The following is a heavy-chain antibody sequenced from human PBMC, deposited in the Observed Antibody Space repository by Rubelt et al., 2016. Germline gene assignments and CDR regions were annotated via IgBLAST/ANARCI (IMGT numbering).Heavy chain of an antibody. Sequence: ESGTGPVKPSETLSLTCTVPGGSISSYYWSWIRQPAGKGLEWIGRIYTSGSTNYNPSLKSRVTMSVDTSKNQFSLTLSSVTAADTAGYYCARGDPDRGSRTVTLDYWGQGTLVTVSS. CDR3: ARGDPDRGSRTVTLDY. CDR1: GGSISSYY. CDR2: IYTSGST. V-gene: IGHV4-4*07. D-gene: IGHD4-17*01. J-gene: IGHJ4*02.